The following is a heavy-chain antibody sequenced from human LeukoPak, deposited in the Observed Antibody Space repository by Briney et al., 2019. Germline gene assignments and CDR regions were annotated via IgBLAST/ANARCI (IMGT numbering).Heavy chain of an antibody. CDR3: ATTKYYYDSSGYEYFQH. CDR2: INSDGSST. V-gene: IGHV3-74*01. CDR1: GFTFSSYW. Sequence: PGGSLRLSCAASGFTFSSYWMHWVRQAPGKGLVWVSRINSDGSSTSYADSVKGRFTISRDNAKNTLYLRMNSLRAEDTAVYYCATTKYYYDSSGYEYFQHWGQGTLVTVSS. J-gene: IGHJ1*01. D-gene: IGHD3-22*01.